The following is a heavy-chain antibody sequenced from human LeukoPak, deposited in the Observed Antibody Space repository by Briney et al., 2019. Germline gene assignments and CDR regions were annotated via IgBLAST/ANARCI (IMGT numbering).Heavy chain of an antibody. CDR1: GFTFSTYW. CDR3: ARVRSDYSSSSPPDY. Sequence: GGSLRLSCAASGFTFSTYWMHWVRQAPGKGLGWVSRIDNGGSTTLYADSVRGRFTISRDNAKNTLYLQMNSLRAEDTAIYYCARVRSDYSSSSPPDYWGQGTPVTVSS. J-gene: IGHJ4*02. CDR2: IDNGGSTT. D-gene: IGHD6-6*01. V-gene: IGHV3-74*01.